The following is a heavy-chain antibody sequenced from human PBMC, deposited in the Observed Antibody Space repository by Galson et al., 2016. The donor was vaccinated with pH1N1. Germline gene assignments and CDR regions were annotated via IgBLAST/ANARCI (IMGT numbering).Heavy chain of an antibody. D-gene: IGHD2-15*01. Sequence: SLRLSCAASGFPFSDHWMHWVRQAPGKGLVWVARIDNDGRGTSHADSVRGRFAISRDNAENMLYLQMNSLRTDDTAVYYCARNWWGIDYWGQGALVTVSS. CDR2: IDNDGRGT. CDR1: GFPFSDHW. V-gene: IGHV3-74*01. CDR3: ARNWWGIDY. J-gene: IGHJ4*02.